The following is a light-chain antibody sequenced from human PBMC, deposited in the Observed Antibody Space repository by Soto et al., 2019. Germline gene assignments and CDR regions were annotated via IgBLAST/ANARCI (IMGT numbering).Light chain of an antibody. CDR3: QQSYCTLWT. CDR2: AAS. Sequence: DLQMTQSPSSLSASVGDRVTITCRASQSISSYLNWYQQKPGKAPKLLIYAASILQSGVPSRFSGSGSGTDFTLTISSLQPEDFATYYCQQSYCTLWTFGQGTKVEIK. CDR1: QSISSY. V-gene: IGKV1-39*01. J-gene: IGKJ1*01.